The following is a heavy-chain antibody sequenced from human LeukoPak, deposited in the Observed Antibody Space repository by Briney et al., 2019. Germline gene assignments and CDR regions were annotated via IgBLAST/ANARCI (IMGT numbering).Heavy chain of an antibody. J-gene: IGHJ4*02. CDR1: VYTFTSYD. D-gene: IGHD2-2*01. CDR2: MNPNSGNT. Sequence: ASVKVSCKASVYTFTSYDINWVRQATGQGLEWMGWMNPNSGNTGYAQKFQGRVTMTRNTSISTAYMELSSPRSEDTAVYYCARGFRRVSCSSTSCYSTYPFYWGQGTLVTVSS. CDR3: ARGFRRVSCSSTSCYSTYPFY. V-gene: IGHV1-8*01.